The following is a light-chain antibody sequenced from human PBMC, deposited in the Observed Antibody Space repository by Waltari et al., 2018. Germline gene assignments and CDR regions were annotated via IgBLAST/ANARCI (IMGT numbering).Light chain of an antibody. CDR2: DAS. CDR1: QSISSW. V-gene: IGKV1-5*01. CDR3: QQYNSYSYT. J-gene: IGKJ2*01. Sequence: DIQMTQSPSTLSASVGDRVTITCRASQSISSWLAWYKQKPGKAPKRRIYDASSLESGVPSRVSGSGSGTEFTLTISSLQPDDFATDYCQQYNSYSYTFGQGNKLEIK.